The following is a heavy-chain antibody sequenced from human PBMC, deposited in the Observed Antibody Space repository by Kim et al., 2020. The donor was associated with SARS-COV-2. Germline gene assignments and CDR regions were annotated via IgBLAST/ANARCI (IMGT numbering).Heavy chain of an antibody. V-gene: IGHV3-33*01. Sequence: YADSVKGRFTISRDNSKNTLYLQMNSLRAEDTAVYYWARESDYVWGSYGYWGQGTLVTVSS. D-gene: IGHD3-16*01. J-gene: IGHJ4*02. CDR3: ARESDYVWGSYGY.